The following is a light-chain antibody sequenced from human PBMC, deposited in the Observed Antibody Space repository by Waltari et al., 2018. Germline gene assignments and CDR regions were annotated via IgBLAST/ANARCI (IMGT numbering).Light chain of an antibody. Sequence: EIVMSQSPAALSLSPGERATLSCRASQSVGSSLAWYQQKPGQAPRLLIYGASSRATGIPDRFSGSGSGTDFTLTISSLEPEDVAVYFCQQESIWWTFGQGTKVEIK. CDR2: GAS. J-gene: IGKJ1*01. V-gene: IGKV3D-15*01. CDR1: QSVGSS. CDR3: QQESIWWT.